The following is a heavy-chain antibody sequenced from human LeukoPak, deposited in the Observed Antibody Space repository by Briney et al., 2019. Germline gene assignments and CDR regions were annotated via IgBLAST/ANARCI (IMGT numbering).Heavy chain of an antibody. CDR3: ARAPSGAYDFYYFDY. Sequence: KTSETLSLTCAVSGGSVRSGGYSWSWIRQPPGKGLEWIGYIYHSGGTYYNPSLKSRVTISVDRSKNQFSLKLSSVTAADTAVYYCARAPSGAYDFYYFDYWGQGTLVTVSS. J-gene: IGHJ4*02. D-gene: IGHD3-3*01. CDR1: GGSVRSGGYS. V-gene: IGHV4-30-2*01. CDR2: IYHSGGT.